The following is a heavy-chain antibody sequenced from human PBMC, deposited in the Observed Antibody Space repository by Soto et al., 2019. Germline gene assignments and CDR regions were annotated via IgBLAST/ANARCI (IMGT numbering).Heavy chain of an antibody. J-gene: IGHJ4*02. V-gene: IGHV6-1*01. CDR1: GDSVSGNSAA. Sequence: PSQTLSLTCAISGDSVSGNSAAWNWIRQSPSRGLEWLGRTYYRSRWYNDYAVSVKSRITVTPDTSKNQFSLHLNSATPEDTAVYYYAREFPYYVSSDSYLDYWGQGALVTVSS. CDR2: TYYRSRWYN. D-gene: IGHD3-16*01. CDR3: AREFPYYVSSDSYLDY.